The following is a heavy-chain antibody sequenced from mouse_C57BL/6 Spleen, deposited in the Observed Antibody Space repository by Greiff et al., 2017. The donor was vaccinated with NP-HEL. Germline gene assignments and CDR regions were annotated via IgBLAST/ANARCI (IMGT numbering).Heavy chain of an antibody. V-gene: IGHV5-4*01. D-gene: IGHD4-1*01. J-gene: IGHJ3*01. CDR3: AREEKITGAWFAY. CDR1: GFTFSSYA. Sequence: EVKLVESGGGLVKPGGSLKLSCAASGFTFSSYAMSWVRQTPEKRLEWVATISDGGSYTYYPDNVKGRFTISRDNAKNNLYLQMSHLKSEDTAMYYCAREEKITGAWFAYWGQGTLVTVSA. CDR2: ISDGGSYT.